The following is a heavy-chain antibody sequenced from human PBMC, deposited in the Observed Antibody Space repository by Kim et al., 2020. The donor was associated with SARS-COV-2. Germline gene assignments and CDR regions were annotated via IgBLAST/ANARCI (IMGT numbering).Heavy chain of an antibody. V-gene: IGHV3-30*18. CDR3: AKQGGIFELYTYYGMDV. J-gene: IGHJ6*02. D-gene: IGHD2-15*01. CDR2: ISYEGSKK. CDR1: GFTFNNYG. Sequence: GGSLRLSCTVSGFTFNNYGMHWVRQAPGKGLEWVAFISYEGSKKQYLDSLKGRFTISRDYSKNTLYLQMNSLRAEDTAVYYCAKQGGIFELYTYYGMDVWGQGTTLTLSS.